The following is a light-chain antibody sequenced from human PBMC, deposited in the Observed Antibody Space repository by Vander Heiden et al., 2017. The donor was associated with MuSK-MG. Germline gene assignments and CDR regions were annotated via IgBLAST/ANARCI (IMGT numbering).Light chain of an antibody. Sequence: DIVMTQSPLSLTVTPGEPASISCTSSQSVLESSGNSHVYWFLQKPGQSPQLLIYLSSHRASGVPDRFSGSGSGTDFTLRISKVEAEDVGIYYCMQAQPSPPMTFGQGTRLEI. V-gene: IGKV2-28*01. J-gene: IGKJ5*01. CDR1: QSVLESSGNSH. CDR3: MQAQPSPPMT. CDR2: LSS.